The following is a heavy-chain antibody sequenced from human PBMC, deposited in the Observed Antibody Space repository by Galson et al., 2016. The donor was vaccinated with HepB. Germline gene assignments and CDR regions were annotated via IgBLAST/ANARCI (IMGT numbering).Heavy chain of an antibody. V-gene: IGHV3-30*14. J-gene: IGHJ4*02. CDR3: ARRGPGTAARTGHIDH. Sequence: SLRLSCAASGFTFSNYALHWVRQAPGKGLEWVAVVSFDGNKAYYADSVKGRFTISRDNSTNTLYLQMHSLKIEDTAVYYCARRGPGTAARTGHIDHWGQGTLVTVSS. CDR2: VSFDGNKA. CDR1: GFTFSNYA. D-gene: IGHD6-6*01.